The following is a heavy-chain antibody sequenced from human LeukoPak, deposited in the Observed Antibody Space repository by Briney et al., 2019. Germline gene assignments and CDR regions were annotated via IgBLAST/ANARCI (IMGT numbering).Heavy chain of an antibody. Sequence: GASVKVSCKASGYTFTSYDINWVRQATGQGLEWMGWMNPNSGNTGYAQKFRGRVTMTRNTSISTAYMELSSLRSEDTAVYYCARGPVNDILTGYYSDEHWGQGTLVTVSS. J-gene: IGHJ4*02. V-gene: IGHV1-8*01. CDR3: ARGPVNDILTGYYSDEH. CDR2: MNPNSGNT. CDR1: GYTFTSYD. D-gene: IGHD3-9*01.